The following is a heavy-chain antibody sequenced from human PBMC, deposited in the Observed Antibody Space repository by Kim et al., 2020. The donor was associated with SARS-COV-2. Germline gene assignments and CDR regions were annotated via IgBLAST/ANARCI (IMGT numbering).Heavy chain of an antibody. CDR3: ARYRHYYGSGSFDY. V-gene: IGHV3-30*04. D-gene: IGHD3-10*01. CDR1: GFTFSSYA. CDR2: ISYDGSNK. Sequence: GGSLRLSCAASGFTFSSYAMHWVRQAPGKGLEWVAVISYDGSNKYYADSVKGRFTISRDNSKNTLYLQMNSLRAEDTAVYYCARYRHYYGSGSFDYWGQGTLVTVSS. J-gene: IGHJ4*02.